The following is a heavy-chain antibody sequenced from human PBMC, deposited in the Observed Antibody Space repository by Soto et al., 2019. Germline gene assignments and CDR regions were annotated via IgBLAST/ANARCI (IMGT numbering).Heavy chain of an antibody. CDR3: ARGPRTQLWFPNVY. CDR1: GYTFSDYY. V-gene: IGHV1-2*02. D-gene: IGHD5-18*01. Sequence: ASVKVSCKASGYTFSDYYLHWLRQAPGRGLEWMGWISPKSGGTHYAPKFEGRVTLTTDTSISTAFMELSRLTSDDTAVYYCARGPRTQLWFPNVYWGQGTLVTVSS. CDR2: ISPKSGGT. J-gene: IGHJ4*02.